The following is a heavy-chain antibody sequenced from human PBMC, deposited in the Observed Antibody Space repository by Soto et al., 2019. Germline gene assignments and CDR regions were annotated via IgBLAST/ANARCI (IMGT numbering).Heavy chain of an antibody. CDR2: ISGSGGST. CDR1: GFTFSSYA. Sequence: EVQLLESGGGLVQPGGSLRLSCAASGFTFSSYAMSWVRQAPGKGLEWVSAISGSGGSTYYADSVKGRFTISRDNSKNTLYLQMNSMRAEYTAVYYCAKSSYGSGSGEDYWGQGTMVTVSS. V-gene: IGHV3-23*01. J-gene: IGHJ4*02. CDR3: AKSSYGSGSGEDY. D-gene: IGHD3-10*01.